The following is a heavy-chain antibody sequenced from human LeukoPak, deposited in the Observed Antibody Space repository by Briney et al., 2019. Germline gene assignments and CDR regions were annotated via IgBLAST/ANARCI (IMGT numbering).Heavy chain of an antibody. CDR1: SGSISSGSYY. CDR2: MYTSGST. D-gene: IGHD6-6*01. J-gene: IGHJ6*03. V-gene: IGHV4-61*02. CDR3: ARGASSSSAIGYYYYYMDV. Sequence: PSETLSLTCTVSSGSISSGSYYWSWIRQPAGKGLEWIGRMYTSGSTNYNPPLKSRVTISVDTSKTQFSLKLSSVTAADTAVYYCARGASSSSAIGYYYYYMDVWGKGTTVTVSS.